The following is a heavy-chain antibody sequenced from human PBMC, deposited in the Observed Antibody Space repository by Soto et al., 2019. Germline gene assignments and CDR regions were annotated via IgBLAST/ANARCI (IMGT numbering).Heavy chain of an antibody. CDR3: ARGDATKIVVTTYYAMDV. CDR1: GGSLSNFG. D-gene: IGHD3-22*01. CDR2: IIPVFGTP. Sequence: QVQLVQSGAEVKKPGSSVKVSCTASGGSLSNFGISWARQAPGQGLEWMGAIIPVFGTPNYAQKFQDRVTINADESTTTVYMEVRSLTSEVTAVYYCARGDATKIVVTTYYAMDVWGQGTTVTVSS. V-gene: IGHV1-69*12. J-gene: IGHJ6*02.